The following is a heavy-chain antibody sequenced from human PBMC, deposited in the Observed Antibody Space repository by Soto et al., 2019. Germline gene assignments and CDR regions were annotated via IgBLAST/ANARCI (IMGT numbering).Heavy chain of an antibody. CDR2: ISYDGSNK. CDR1: GFTFSSYD. J-gene: IGHJ3*02. Sequence: QVQLVESGGGVVQPGRSLRLSCAASGFTFSSYDMHWVRQAPGKGLEWVAVISYDGSNKYYADSVKGRFTISGDNSKNTLYLQMNSLRAEDTAVYYWAKDGPYDTTLGAFDIWGQGTMVTVSS. D-gene: IGHD3-22*01. V-gene: IGHV3-30*18. CDR3: AKDGPYDTTLGAFDI.